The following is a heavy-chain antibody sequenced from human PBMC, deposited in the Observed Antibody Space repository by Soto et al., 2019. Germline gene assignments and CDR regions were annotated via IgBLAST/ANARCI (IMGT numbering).Heavy chain of an antibody. CDR2: INPNSGGT. CDR1: GYTFTDYY. V-gene: IGHV1-2*02. D-gene: IGHD3-3*01. J-gene: IGHJ6*02. Sequence: ASVKVSCKASGYTFTDYYMHWVRQAPGQGLEWMGWINPNSGGTNYAQKFQGRVTMTRDTSISTAYMELSRLRSDDTAVYYCARDPETQYYDFWSGYYSGYGMDVWGQGTTVTVSS. CDR3: ARDPETQYYDFWSGYYSGYGMDV.